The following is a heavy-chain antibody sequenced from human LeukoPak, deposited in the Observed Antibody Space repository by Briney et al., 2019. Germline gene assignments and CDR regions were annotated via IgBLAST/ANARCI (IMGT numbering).Heavy chain of an antibody. V-gene: IGHV3-30*04. J-gene: IGHJ1*01. Sequence: GGSLRLSCAASGFTFSSCAMHWVRQAPGKGLEWVAVISYDGSNKYYADSVKGRFTISRDNSKNTLYLQMNSLRAEDTAVYYCATCRCPEAAFQHWDQGTLVTVSS. D-gene: IGHD6-19*01. CDR3: ATCRCPEAAFQH. CDR2: ISYDGSNK. CDR1: GFTFSSCA.